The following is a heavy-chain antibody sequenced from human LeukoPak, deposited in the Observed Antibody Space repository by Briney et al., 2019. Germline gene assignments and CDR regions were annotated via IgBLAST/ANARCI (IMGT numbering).Heavy chain of an antibody. CDR1: GGSISSYY. J-gene: IGHJ6*02. V-gene: IGHV4-59*01. Sequence: KPSETLSLTCTVSGGSISSYYWSWIRQPPGKGLEWSGYIYYSGSTNYNPSLKSRVTISVDTSKNQFSLKLSSVTAADTAVYYCARDGKQLGLYGMDVWGQGTTVTVSS. D-gene: IGHD6-13*01. CDR2: IYYSGST. CDR3: ARDGKQLGLYGMDV.